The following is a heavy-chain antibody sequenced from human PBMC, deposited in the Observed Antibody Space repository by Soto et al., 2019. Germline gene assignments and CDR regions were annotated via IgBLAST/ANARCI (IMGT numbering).Heavy chain of an antibody. D-gene: IGHD6-13*01. CDR2: IYYSGNT. V-gene: IGHV4-61*08. CDR1: GGSVSSGDYY. Sequence: SETLSLTCTVSGGSVSSGDYYWSWIRQPPGKGLEWIGYIYYSGNTNYNPSLKSRVIISVDTSKNLFSLKLSSVTAADTAVYYCARLGTAAVGMDVWGQGTTVTVSS. J-gene: IGHJ6*02. CDR3: ARLGTAAVGMDV.